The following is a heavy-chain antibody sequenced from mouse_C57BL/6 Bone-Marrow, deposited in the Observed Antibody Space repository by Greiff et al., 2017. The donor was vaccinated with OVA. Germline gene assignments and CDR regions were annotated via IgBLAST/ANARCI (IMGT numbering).Heavy chain of an antibody. CDR1: GYTFTSYW. J-gene: IGHJ1*03. CDR3: AGNWDDWYFDV. V-gene: IGHV1-64*01. D-gene: IGHD4-1*01. Sequence: QVQLQQPGAELVKPGASVKLSCKASGYTFTSYWMHWVKQRPGQGLEWIGMILPNSGSTNYNEKFKSKATLTVDKSASTAYMQLSSLTSEDSAVYYCAGNWDDWYFDVWSTVTTVTVSS. CDR2: ILPNSGST.